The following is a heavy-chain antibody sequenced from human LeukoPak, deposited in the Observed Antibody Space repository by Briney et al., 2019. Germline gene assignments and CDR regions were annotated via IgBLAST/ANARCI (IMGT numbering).Heavy chain of an antibody. V-gene: IGHV4-59*08. CDR3: ARLSSDTSGYWPDYFDF. D-gene: IGHD3-9*01. CDR2: IHYTGTT. J-gene: IGHJ4*02. Sequence: SETLSLTCSVSGGSISDYFWSWLRQSPGKGLEWVGDIHYTGTTNYNPSLKSRVTMSVDTSGNRLSLELSSVTAADTALYFCARLSSDTSGYWPDYFDFWGQGTLVAVSS. CDR1: GGSISDYF.